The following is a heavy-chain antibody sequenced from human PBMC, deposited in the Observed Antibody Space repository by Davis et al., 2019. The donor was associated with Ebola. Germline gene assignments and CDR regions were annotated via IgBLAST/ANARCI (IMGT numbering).Heavy chain of an antibody. J-gene: IGHJ4*02. CDR3: ARLGRDYGDYGPLGY. D-gene: IGHD4-17*01. CDR1: GYSFASNW. CDR2: IYPRDSET. V-gene: IGHV5-51*01. Sequence: GESLKISCRGSGYSFASNWIAWVRQVPGKGLEWMGIIYPRDSETRYSPSLQGHVSMLADKSSSTAYLQWSSLKASDTAIYYCARLGRDYGDYGPLGYWGQGTLVTVSS.